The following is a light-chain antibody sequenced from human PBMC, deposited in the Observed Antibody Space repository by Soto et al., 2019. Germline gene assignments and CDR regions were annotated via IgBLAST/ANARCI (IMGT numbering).Light chain of an antibody. V-gene: IGLV1-40*01. CDR3: CSYAGSRV. CDR1: SSNIGAGSD. CDR2: GNT. Sequence: QSVLTQPPSISGAPGQRVTISCTGSSSNIGAGSDVHWYHQLPGTAPKLLIYGNTNRPSGVPDRFSGSKSGTSASLAIAGLQTEDEGDYYCCSYAGSRVFGGGTKVTVL. J-gene: IGLJ3*02.